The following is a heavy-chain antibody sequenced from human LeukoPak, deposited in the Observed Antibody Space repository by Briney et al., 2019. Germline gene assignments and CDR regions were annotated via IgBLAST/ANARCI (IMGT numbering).Heavy chain of an antibody. CDR1: GASLTSYY. Sequence: PSETLSLTCTVSGASLTSYYWSWIRQPPGKGLEWIGYIFYSGSTNYNPSLKSRVTISLDTSTNQFSLKLSSVTAADTAVYYCARVGSGYDPWLDYWGQGTLVTVSS. V-gene: IGHV4-59*01. CDR3: ARVGSGYDPWLDY. D-gene: IGHD5-12*01. CDR2: IFYSGST. J-gene: IGHJ4*02.